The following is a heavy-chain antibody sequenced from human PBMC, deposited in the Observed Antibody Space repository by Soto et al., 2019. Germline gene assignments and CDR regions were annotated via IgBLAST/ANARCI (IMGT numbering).Heavy chain of an antibody. CDR3: ARYWHSYSSNCFRGMGV. D-gene: IGHD5-18*01. J-gene: IGHJ6*02. CDR2: IYPGASDT. V-gene: IGHV5-51*01. Sequence: GESLKISCTAAGYSFTTDWIGLVRHMPGKGLEWMGIIYPGASDTRYSPSFQGQVTVSADKAISTAYLQWSSLKASDTAMYYCARYWHSYSSNCFRGMGVGGQGTMVTVSS. CDR1: GYSFTTDW.